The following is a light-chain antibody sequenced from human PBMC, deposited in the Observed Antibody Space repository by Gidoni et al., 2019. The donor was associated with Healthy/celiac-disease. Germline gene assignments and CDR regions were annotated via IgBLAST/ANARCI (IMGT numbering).Light chain of an antibody. Sequence: QSALTPPASVSASPAQSITLSCTGTSSHVGSYNLVSWYQQHPAKAPKLMIYEGSKRPSGVSNRFSGSKSGNTASLTISGLQAEDEADYYCCSYAGSSTYVVFGGGTKLTVL. V-gene: IGLV2-23*01. J-gene: IGLJ2*01. CDR3: CSYAGSSTYVV. CDR1: SSHVGSYNL. CDR2: EGS.